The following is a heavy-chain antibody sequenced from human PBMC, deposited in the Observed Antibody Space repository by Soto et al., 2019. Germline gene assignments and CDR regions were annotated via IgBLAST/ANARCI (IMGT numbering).Heavy chain of an antibody. D-gene: IGHD1-26*01. J-gene: IGHJ3*01. V-gene: IGHV1-18*04. CDR1: GYTFTNYG. CDR2: ISAHTGDT. CDR3: ASRGAVYSGNYLSAFDL. Sequence: VASVKVSCKASGYTFTNYGLTWVRQAPGQGLEWMGWISAHTGDTKYAQKFQGRVTMTTDTSTSTAYMDLRSLTSDDTAVYYCASRGAVYSGNYLSAFDLWGQGTMVTVSS.